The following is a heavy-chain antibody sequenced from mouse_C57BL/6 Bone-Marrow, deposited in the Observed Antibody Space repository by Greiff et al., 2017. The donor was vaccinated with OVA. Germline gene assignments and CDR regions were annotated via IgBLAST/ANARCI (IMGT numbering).Heavy chain of an antibody. J-gene: IGHJ1*03. D-gene: IGHD2-14*01. V-gene: IGHV1-42*01. CDR1: GYSFTGYY. Sequence: VQLQQSGPELVKPGASVKISCKASGYSFTGYYMNWVQQSPEKSLEWIGEINPSTGGTTYNQKFKAKATLTVDKSSSTAYMQLKSLTSEDSAVYYCARGTTSLYWYFDVWGTGTTVTVSS. CDR3: ARGTTSLYWYFDV. CDR2: INPSTGGT.